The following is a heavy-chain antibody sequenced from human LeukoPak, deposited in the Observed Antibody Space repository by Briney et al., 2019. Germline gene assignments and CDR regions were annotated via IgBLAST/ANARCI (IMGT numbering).Heavy chain of an antibody. CDR3: ARVGAAGATFKWFDP. D-gene: IGHD6-13*01. J-gene: IGHJ5*02. CDR1: GFTFSSYA. V-gene: IGHV3-64*02. CDR2: ISSNGGST. Sequence: QSGGSLRLSCAASGFTFSSYAMSWVRQAPGKGLEYVSAISSNGGSTYHADSVKGRFTVSRDNSKNTLYLQMGSLRDEDMAMYYCARVGAAGATFKWFDPWGQGTLVTVSS.